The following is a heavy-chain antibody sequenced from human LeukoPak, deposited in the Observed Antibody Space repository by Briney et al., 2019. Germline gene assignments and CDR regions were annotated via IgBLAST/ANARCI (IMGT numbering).Heavy chain of an antibody. CDR1: GGTFSSYA. D-gene: IGHD3-10*01. V-gene: IGHV1-69*05. Sequence: GASVKVSCKASGGTFSSYAISWVRQPPGQGLEWMGRIIPIFGTANYAQKFQGRVTITTDESTSTAYMELSSLRSEDTAVYYCAREGRRITMVRGVNYFDYWGQGTLVTVSS. CDR2: IIPIFGTA. J-gene: IGHJ4*02. CDR3: AREGRRITMVRGVNYFDY.